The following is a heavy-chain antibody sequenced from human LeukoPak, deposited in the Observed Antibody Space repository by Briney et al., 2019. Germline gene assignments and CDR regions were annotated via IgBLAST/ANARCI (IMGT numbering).Heavy chain of an antibody. J-gene: IGHJ4*02. CDR3: ARAVYSGTYSYSHTYFDY. D-gene: IGHD1-26*01. Sequence: SETLSLTCTVSGGSISSSLYYWGWIRQPPGTGLEWIASIFYSGSTYYNPSLKSRLTISVDTSKNQFSLNLNSVTAADTAVYYCARAVYSGTYSYSHTYFDYWGQGTLVTVSS. V-gene: IGHV4-39*01. CDR1: GGSISSSLYY. CDR2: IFYSGST.